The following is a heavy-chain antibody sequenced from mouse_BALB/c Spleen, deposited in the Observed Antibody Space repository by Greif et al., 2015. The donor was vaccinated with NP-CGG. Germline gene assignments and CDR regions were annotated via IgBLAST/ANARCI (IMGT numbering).Heavy chain of an antibody. CDR3: ARGDGYYWFAY. Sequence: EVQPVESGGGLVQPGGSLRLSCATSGFTFTDYYMSWVRQPPGKALEWLGFIRNKANGYTTEYSASVEGRFTISRDNSQSILYLQMNALRAEDSATYYCARGDGYYWFAYWGQGTLVTVSA. CDR1: GFTFTDYY. CDR2: IRNKANGYTT. J-gene: IGHJ3*01. D-gene: IGHD2-3*01. V-gene: IGHV7-3*02.